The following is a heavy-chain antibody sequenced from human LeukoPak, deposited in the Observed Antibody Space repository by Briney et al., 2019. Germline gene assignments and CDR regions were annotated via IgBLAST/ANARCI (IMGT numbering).Heavy chain of an antibody. V-gene: IGHV4-34*01. Sequence: SETLSLTCAVYGGSFSGYYWSWIRQPPGKGLEWIGEINHSGSTNYNPSLKSRVTISVDTSKNQFSLKLSSVTAADTAVYYCARRQQQLEYDYWGQGTLVTVSS. D-gene: IGHD6-13*01. J-gene: IGHJ4*02. CDR2: INHSGST. CDR3: ARRQQQLEYDY. CDR1: GGSFSGYY.